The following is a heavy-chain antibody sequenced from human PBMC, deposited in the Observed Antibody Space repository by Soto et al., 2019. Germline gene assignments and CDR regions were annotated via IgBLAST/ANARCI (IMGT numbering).Heavy chain of an antibody. D-gene: IGHD6-13*01. CDR3: ARGEGIAAAGFDY. CDR2: INHSGST. CDR1: GGSFSGYY. V-gene: IGHV4-34*01. J-gene: IGHJ4*02. Sequence: SETLSLTCAVYGGSFSGYYWSWIRQPPGKGLEWIGEINHSGSTNYNPSLKSRVTISVDTSKNQFSLKLSSVTAADTAVYYCARGEGIAAAGFDYWGQGTLVTVSS.